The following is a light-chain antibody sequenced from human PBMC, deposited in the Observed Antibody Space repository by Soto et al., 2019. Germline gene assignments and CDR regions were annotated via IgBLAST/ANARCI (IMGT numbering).Light chain of an antibody. Sequence: DMQMTQSPSTLSASVGDRVAITCRASQSISSYLNWYQQKPGKAPKLLIYAASTLQSGVPSRFSGSGSGTDFTLTISSLQPEDFATYYCQQLESYPSTFGGGTKVDI. CDR1: QSISSY. CDR2: AAS. V-gene: IGKV1-39*01. J-gene: IGKJ4*01. CDR3: QQLESYPST.